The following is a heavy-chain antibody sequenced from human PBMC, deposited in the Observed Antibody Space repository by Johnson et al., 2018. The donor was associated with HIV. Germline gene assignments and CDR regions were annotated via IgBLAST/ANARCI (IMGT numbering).Heavy chain of an antibody. V-gene: IGHV3-23*04. Sequence: MQLVESGGGVVQPGGSLRLSCAASGFTFHSYVMTWVRQAPGQGLAWVSTITGSAATPYYADSVKGRFTISRDNSKNPLYLQMTSLRADDTAVYYCAKGGEVVVVVSRDGPFDFWGQGTMVTVSS. J-gene: IGHJ3*01. D-gene: IGHD2-15*01. CDR1: GFTFHSYV. CDR3: AKGGEVVVVVSRDGPFDF. CDR2: ITGSAATP.